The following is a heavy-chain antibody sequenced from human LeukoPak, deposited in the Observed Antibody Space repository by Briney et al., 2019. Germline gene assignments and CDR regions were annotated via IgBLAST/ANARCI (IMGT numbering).Heavy chain of an antibody. Sequence: GGSLRLSCAASGFTFSSYWMHWVRQAPGKGLVWVSRINSDGGSTSYADSVKGRFTISRDNAKNTLYLQMNSLRAEDTAVYYCARILRIARDYYGMDVWGQGTTVTVSS. V-gene: IGHV3-74*01. CDR2: INSDGGST. CDR1: GFTFSSYW. CDR3: ARILRIARDYYGMDV. J-gene: IGHJ6*02. D-gene: IGHD6-13*01.